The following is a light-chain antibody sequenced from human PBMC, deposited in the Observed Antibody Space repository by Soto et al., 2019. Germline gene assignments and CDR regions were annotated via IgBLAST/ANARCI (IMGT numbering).Light chain of an antibody. CDR3: AAWDDSLNGVV. J-gene: IGLJ2*01. Sequence: QSVLTQPPSASGTPGQRVTISCSGSSSNIGSNTVSWYQQLPGTAPKLLIYSTNERPSGVPDRLSGSKSGTSASLAISGLQSEDESDYYCAAWDDSLNGVVFGGGTKLTVL. CDR1: SSNIGSNT. V-gene: IGLV1-44*01. CDR2: STN.